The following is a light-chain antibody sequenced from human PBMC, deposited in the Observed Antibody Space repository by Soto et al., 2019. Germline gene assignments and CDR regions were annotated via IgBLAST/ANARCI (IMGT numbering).Light chain of an antibody. CDR1: QSVLYSSNNNNF. J-gene: IGKJ2*01. CDR3: QQYYNVPYT. Sequence: DIVMTQSPDSLAVSLGERATINCKSSQSVLYSSNNNNFLAWYQQKPGQPPKLLIYWASIRGSGVPDRFSGSGSGTDFTLTISSLQAEDVAVYYCQQYYNVPYTFGQGTKLEIK. V-gene: IGKV4-1*01. CDR2: WAS.